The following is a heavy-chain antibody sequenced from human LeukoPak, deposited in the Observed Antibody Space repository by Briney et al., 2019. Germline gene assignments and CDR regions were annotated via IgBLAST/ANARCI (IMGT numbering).Heavy chain of an antibody. CDR1: GYTFTSYD. CDR3: ARDHSSSSQLFDY. D-gene: IGHD6-13*01. V-gene: IGHV1-8*03. Sequence: ASVKVSCKASGYTFTSYDINWVRQATGQGLEWMGWMNPNSGNTGYAQKFQGRVTITRNTSISTAYMELSSLRSEDTAVYYCARDHSSSSQLFDYWGQGTLVTVSS. CDR2: MNPNSGNT. J-gene: IGHJ4*02.